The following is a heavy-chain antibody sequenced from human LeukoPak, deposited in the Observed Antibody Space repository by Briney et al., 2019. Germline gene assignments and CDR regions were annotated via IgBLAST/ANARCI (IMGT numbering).Heavy chain of an antibody. CDR1: GFTFSSYG. CDR3: ARDGDYGGKGGWYFDY. Sequence: GGSLRLSCAASGFTFSSYGMHWVRQAPGKGLEWVAVISYDGSNKYYADSVKGRFTISRDNSKNTLYLQMNSLRAEDTAVYYCARDGDYGGKGGWYFDYWGQGTLVTVSS. D-gene: IGHD4-23*01. V-gene: IGHV3-30*03. J-gene: IGHJ4*02. CDR2: ISYDGSNK.